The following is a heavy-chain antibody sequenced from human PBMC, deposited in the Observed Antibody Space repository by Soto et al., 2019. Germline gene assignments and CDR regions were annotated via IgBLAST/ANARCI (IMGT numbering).Heavy chain of an antibody. CDR2: INPHGGST. V-gene: IGHV1-46*01. J-gene: IGHJ5*02. D-gene: IGHD1-26*01. CDR1: RDTFTSYY. Sequence: ASVKVSCKAPRDTFTSYYINWVRQAPGRGLEWMGVINPHGGSTAYAQKFKGRVTLTRDTSASTVYMEVSSLTSEDTAMYYCARSSGGNFGIIIEGTNCFAPWGQGTLVTVSS. CDR3: ARSSGGNFGIIIEGTNCFAP.